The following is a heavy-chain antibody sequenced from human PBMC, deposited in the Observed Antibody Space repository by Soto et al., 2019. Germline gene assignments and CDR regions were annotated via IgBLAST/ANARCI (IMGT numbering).Heavy chain of an antibody. Sequence: EVQLLDSGGGLVQPGGSLTLSCAASGFRFRDYTMSWVRQAPGKVLESILVILSNYNTYYTDSVRGRFTISRDSSKNMLYLQMNSLRAEDTAVYYCARRVNGYFDYWGQGALVTVSS. CDR1: GFRFRDYT. CDR2: ILSNYNT. J-gene: IGHJ4*02. V-gene: IGHV3-23*05. CDR3: ARRVNGYFDY. D-gene: IGHD2-8*01.